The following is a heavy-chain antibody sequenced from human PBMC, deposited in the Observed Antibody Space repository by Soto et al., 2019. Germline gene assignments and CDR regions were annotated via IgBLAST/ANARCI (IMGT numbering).Heavy chain of an antibody. Sequence: QVQLVQSGAEVKKPGSSVKVSCKASGGTFSTYSISWVRQAPGQGLEWMGGIIPMLGKTNYAQKFQGRVTITADESTSTAYMDLSSLRSADTAVYYCAKDILEWLFGSGDYYYYGMDVWGQGTTVTVSS. J-gene: IGHJ6*02. D-gene: IGHD3-3*01. CDR3: AKDILEWLFGSGDYYYYGMDV. V-gene: IGHV1-69*12. CDR1: GGTFSTYS. CDR2: IIPMLGKT.